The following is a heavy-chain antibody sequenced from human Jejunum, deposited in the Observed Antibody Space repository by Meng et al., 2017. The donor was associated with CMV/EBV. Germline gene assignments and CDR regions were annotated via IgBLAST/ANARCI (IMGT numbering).Heavy chain of an antibody. CDR2: LYIGGGA. CDR3: ASALGSYYDSSGFPN. D-gene: IGHD3-22*01. CDR1: GLTARSNY. J-gene: IGHJ4*02. V-gene: IGHV3-66*02. Sequence: SGLTARSNYMSWVRQAPGKGLEWVAILYIGGGAYYADSVKGRFTISRDDSKNTLYLQMSSLRAEDTAVYYCASALGSYYDSSGFPNWGQGTLVTVSS.